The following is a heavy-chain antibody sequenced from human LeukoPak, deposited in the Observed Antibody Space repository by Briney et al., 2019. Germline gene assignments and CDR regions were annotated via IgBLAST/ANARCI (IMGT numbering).Heavy chain of an antibody. V-gene: IGHV3-23*01. D-gene: IGHD3-22*01. CDR2: ISGGGGST. J-gene: IGHJ4*02. CDR3: ARAMMVVANLWGVFVY. Sequence: GGSLRLSCAASGFTFSSYAMSWVRQAPGKGLEWVSGISGGGGSTYYADSVKGRFTSSRDNSRNTLYLQMNSLRAEDTAVYYCARAMMVVANLWGVFVYWGQGTLVTVSS. CDR1: GFTFSSYA.